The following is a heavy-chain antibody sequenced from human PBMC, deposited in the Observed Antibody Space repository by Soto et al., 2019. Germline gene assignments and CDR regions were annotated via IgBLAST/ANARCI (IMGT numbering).Heavy chain of an antibody. CDR1: GYTFTGYY. CDR3: ARDGVVAGILNFDY. Sequence: ASVKVSCKASGYTFTGYYMHWVRQAPGQGLEWMGWINPNSGGTNYAQKFQGWVTMTRDTSISTAYMELSSLRSEDTAVYYCARDGVVAGILNFDYWGQGTLVTVSS. CDR2: INPNSGGT. V-gene: IGHV1-2*04. J-gene: IGHJ4*02. D-gene: IGHD6-19*01.